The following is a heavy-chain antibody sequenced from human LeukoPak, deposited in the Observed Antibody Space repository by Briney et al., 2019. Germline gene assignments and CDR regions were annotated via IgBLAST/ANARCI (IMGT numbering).Heavy chain of an antibody. Sequence: GGSLRLSCAASGFTFDDCAMHWVRQAPGKGLEWVSLISWDGDNTYYADSVRGRFTISRDNSKKSLYLQMNSLRAEDTALCYCAKDLDVAGTINYYYYGMDVWGKGTTVTVSS. CDR3: AKDLDVAGTINYYYYGMDV. V-gene: IGHV3-43D*04. CDR1: GFTFDDCA. CDR2: ISWDGDNT. D-gene: IGHD6-19*01. J-gene: IGHJ6*04.